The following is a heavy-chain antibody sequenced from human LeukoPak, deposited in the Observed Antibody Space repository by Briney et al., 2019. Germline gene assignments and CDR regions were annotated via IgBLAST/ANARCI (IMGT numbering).Heavy chain of an antibody. CDR1: GFTFSNYG. Sequence: GGSLRLSCAASGFTFSNYGMSWVRQAPGKGLEWVSAISGSGGSTYYADSLKGRFTISRDNSKNTLYLQMNSLRAEDTAIYYCARDERLLSFLKWGQGTLVTVSS. D-gene: IGHD3-3*01. V-gene: IGHV3-23*01. CDR3: ARDERLLSFLK. J-gene: IGHJ4*02. CDR2: ISGSGGST.